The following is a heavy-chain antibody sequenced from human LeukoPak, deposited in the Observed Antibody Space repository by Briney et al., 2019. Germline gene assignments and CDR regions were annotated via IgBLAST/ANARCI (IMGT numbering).Heavy chain of an antibody. CDR2: ISWNSGSI. D-gene: IGHD6-6*01. J-gene: IGHJ6*02. CDR1: GFTFDDYA. V-gene: IGHV3-9*01. CDR3: AKDQRGSSYYYYYGMDV. Sequence: GGSLRLSCAASGFTFDDYAMHWVRQAPGKGLEWVSGISWNSGSIGYADSVKGRFTISRDNTKNSLYLQMNSLRAEDTALYYCAKDQRGSSYYYYYGMDVWGQGTTVTVSS.